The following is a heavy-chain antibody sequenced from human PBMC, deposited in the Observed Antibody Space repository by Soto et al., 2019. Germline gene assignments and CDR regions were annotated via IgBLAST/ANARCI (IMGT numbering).Heavy chain of an antibody. CDR2: IYYSGST. CDR1: GGFISSCY. J-gene: IGHJ4*02. V-gene: IGHV4-59*01. D-gene: IGHD1-7*01. Sequence: SETLSHTCTVSGGFISSCYWSGIRQPLGKGLEWIGYIYYSGSTNYNPSLKSRVTISVDTSKNQFSMKLSSVTAADTAVYYCGRGVSELHAFRGQGTLVTGSS. CDR3: GRGVSELHAF.